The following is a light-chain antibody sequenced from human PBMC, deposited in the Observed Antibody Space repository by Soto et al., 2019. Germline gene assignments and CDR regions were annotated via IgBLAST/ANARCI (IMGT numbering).Light chain of an antibody. CDR3: HVWDSDSDHPV. V-gene: IGLV3-21*04. Sequence: SYELTQSPSVSVAPGKTATIPCGGNNIGSKSVHWYQQKPGQAPVLVINNEVDRPSGIPDRFSGSNSGNTATLTITRVDAGDEADYYCHVWDSDSDHPVFGGGTKLTVL. CDR2: NEV. CDR1: NIGSKS. J-gene: IGLJ2*01.